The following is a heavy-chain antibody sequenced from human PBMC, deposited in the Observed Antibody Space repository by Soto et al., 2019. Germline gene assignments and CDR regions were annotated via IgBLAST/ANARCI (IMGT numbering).Heavy chain of an antibody. D-gene: IGHD5-18*01. J-gene: IGHJ4*02. CDR2: ISYDGSNK. CDR1: GFTFSSYA. V-gene: IGHV3-30-3*01. CDR3: AKGATAMVFPKFDY. Sequence: GGSLRLSCAASGFTFSSYAMHWVRQAPGKGLEWVAVISYDGSNKYYADSVKGRFTISRDNSKNTLYLQMNSLRAEDTAVYYCAKGATAMVFPKFDYWGQGTLVTVSS.